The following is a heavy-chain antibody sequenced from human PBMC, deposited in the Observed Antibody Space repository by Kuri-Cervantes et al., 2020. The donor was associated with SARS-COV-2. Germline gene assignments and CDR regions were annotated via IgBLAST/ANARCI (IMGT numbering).Heavy chain of an antibody. J-gene: IGHJ6*02. D-gene: IGHD4-11*01. V-gene: IGHV4-4*07. CDR3: ARAYSNYVFGYYYYGMDV. CDR2: IYTSGST. CDR1: GGSISSYY. Sequence: GSLRLSCTVSGGSISSYYWSWIRQPAGKGLEWIGRIYTSGSTNYNPSLKSRVTMSVDTSKNQFSLKLSSVTAADTAVYYCARAYSNYVFGYYYYGMDVWGQGTTVTVSS.